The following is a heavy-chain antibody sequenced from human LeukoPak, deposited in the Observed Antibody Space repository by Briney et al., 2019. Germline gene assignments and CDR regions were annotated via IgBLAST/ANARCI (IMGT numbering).Heavy chain of an antibody. CDR3: ARDGGIAVAGTPH. J-gene: IGHJ4*02. CDR1: GGSISSGSYY. Sequence: SETLSLTCTVSGGSISSGSYYWSWIRQPAGKGLEWIGRIYTSGSTNYNPYLKSRGTISVGTSKNQFSLKLSSVTAADPAVYYCARDGGIAVAGTPHWGQGTLVTVSS. V-gene: IGHV4-61*02. CDR2: IYTSGST. D-gene: IGHD6-19*01.